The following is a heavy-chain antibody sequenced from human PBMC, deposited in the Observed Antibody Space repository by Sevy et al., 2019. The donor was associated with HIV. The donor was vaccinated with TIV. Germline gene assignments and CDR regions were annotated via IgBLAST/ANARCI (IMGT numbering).Heavy chain of an antibody. CDR1: GFIFSSYS. Sequence: GGSLRLSCAASGFIFSSYSMNWVRQAPGKGLEWVSYISSSSSTIHYPDSVKGRFTISIDNAKNSLNLQLNSLRDEDTAVYYCARGIGIAVAGTIYWGQGTLVTVSS. CDR3: ARGIGIAVAGTIY. CDR2: ISSSSSTI. D-gene: IGHD6-19*01. J-gene: IGHJ4*02. V-gene: IGHV3-48*02.